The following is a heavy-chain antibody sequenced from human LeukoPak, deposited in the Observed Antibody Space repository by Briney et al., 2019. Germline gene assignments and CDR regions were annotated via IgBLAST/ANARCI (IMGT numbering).Heavy chain of an antibody. CDR3: TISIAVAGPFDY. J-gene: IGHJ4*02. V-gene: IGHV3-73*01. CDR1: GFTFSGPA. D-gene: IGHD6-19*01. Sequence: PGGSLRLSCAASGFTFSGPAMHWVRQASGKGLEWVGRIRSKANSYATAYAASVKGRFTISRDDSKNTAYLQMNSLKTEDTAVYYCTISIAVAGPFDYWGQGTLVTVSS. CDR2: IRSKANSYAT.